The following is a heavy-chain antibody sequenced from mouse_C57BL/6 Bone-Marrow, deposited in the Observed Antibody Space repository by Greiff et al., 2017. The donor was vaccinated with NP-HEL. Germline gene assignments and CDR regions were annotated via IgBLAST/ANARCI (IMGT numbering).Heavy chain of an antibody. V-gene: IGHV1-55*01. J-gene: IGHJ2*01. CDR2: IYPGSGST. CDR3: AIQDSNYYGSRRYFDY. Sequence: QVQLQQPGAELVKPGASVKMSCKASGYTFTGYWINWVKQRPGQGLEWIGDIYPGSGSTNYNEKFKSKATLTVDTSSSTAYMQLSSLTSEDSAVYYCAIQDSNYYGSRRYFDYWGQGTTLTVSS. D-gene: IGHD1-1*01. CDR1: GYTFTGYW.